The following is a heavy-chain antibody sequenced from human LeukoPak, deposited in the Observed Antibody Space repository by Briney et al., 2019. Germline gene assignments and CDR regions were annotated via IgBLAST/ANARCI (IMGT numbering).Heavy chain of an antibody. CDR3: ARNAPYCSSTSSSSHWFEP. CDR2: MNPNSGNT. D-gene: IGHD2-2*01. Sequence: ASVKVSCKASGYTFTSYDINWVRQATGQGLEWMGWMNPNSGNTGYAQKFQGRVTITRNTSISTAYMELSSLRSEDTAVYYCARNAPYCSSTSSSSHWFEPWGQGTLVTVSS. CDR1: GYTFTSYD. J-gene: IGHJ5*02. V-gene: IGHV1-8*03.